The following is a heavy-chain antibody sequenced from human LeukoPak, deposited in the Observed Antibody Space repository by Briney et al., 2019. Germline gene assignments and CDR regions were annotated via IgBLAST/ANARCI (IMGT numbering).Heavy chain of an antibody. V-gene: IGHV4-34*01. CDR3: ARGSPFGVDY. D-gene: IGHD3-3*01. J-gene: IGHJ4*02. CDR2: INHSGST. CDR1: GGSFSGYY. Sequence: SETLSLTCAVCGGSFSGYYWSWIRQPPGKGLEWIGEINHSGSTNYNPSLKSRVTISVDTSKNQFSLKLSSVTAADTAVYYCARGSPFGVDYWGQGTLVTVSS.